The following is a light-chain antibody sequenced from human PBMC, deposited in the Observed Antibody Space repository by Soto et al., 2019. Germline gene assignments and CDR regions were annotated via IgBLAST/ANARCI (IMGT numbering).Light chain of an antibody. V-gene: IGLV2-8*01. Sequence: QSALTQPPSASGSPGQSVTISCTGTSSDVGGYNFVSWYQQHPGKAPKLIIYEVSKRPSGVPDRFSGSKSGNTAFLTVSGLQAEDEADYYCSSFAGSNNRFVFGTGTKVTVL. CDR1: SSDVGGYNF. CDR2: EVS. J-gene: IGLJ1*01. CDR3: SSFAGSNNRFV.